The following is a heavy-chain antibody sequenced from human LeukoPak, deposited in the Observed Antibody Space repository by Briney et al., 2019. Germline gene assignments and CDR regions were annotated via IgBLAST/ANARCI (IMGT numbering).Heavy chain of an antibody. CDR1: GFTFGNYW. J-gene: IGHJ3*01. CDR2: VHSDGTIT. CDR3: AREQEDCTGTTCYRAFDV. D-gene: IGHD2-2*01. Sequence: GGSLRLSCAASGFTFGNYWINWVRQAPGKGLVWVSRVHSDGTITNYADSVKGRFSISRDSAKNTLYLQMSSLRSEDTAVYYCAREQEDCTGTTCYRAFDVWDQGTMVTVS. V-gene: IGHV3-74*01.